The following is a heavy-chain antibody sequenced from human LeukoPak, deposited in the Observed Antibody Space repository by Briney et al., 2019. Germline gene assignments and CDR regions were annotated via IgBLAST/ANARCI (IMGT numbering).Heavy chain of an antibody. D-gene: IGHD5-18*01. CDR1: GFSFSAYG. V-gene: IGHV3-33*01. Sequence: GGSLRLSCAASGFSFSAYGVHWVRQAPGKGLEWVAVIWYDGSNKYYADSVKGRFTVSRDNSKNTLYLQMNSLRVEDTAVYYCARDMVGYTNGQLDYWGQGTLVTVSS. CDR2: IWYDGSNK. CDR3: ARDMVGYTNGQLDY. J-gene: IGHJ4*02.